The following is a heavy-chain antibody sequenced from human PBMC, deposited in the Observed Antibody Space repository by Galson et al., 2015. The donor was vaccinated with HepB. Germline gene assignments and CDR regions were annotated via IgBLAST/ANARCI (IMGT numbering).Heavy chain of an antibody. J-gene: IGHJ4*02. CDR2: ISGSGGST. CDR3: AKVPIIPGYDPSAYFDY. V-gene: IGHV3-23*01. D-gene: IGHD3-3*01. CDR1: GFTFSSYA. Sequence: SLRLSCAASGFTFSSYAMSWVRQAPGKGLEWVSAISGSGGSTYYADSVKGRFTISRDNSKNTLYLQMNSLRAEDTAVYYCAKVPIIPGYDPSAYFDYWGQGTLVTVSS.